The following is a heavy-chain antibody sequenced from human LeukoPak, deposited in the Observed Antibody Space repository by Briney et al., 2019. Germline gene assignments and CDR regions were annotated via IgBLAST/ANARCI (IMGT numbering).Heavy chain of an antibody. Sequence: ASVRVSCKASGYILTNYYMHWVRQAPGQGLEWMGWISAYNGNTNYAQKLQGRVTMTTDTSTSTAYMELRSLRSDDTAVYYCARGFSGSNGAIDYWGQGTLVTVSS. CDR3: ARGFSGSNGAIDY. D-gene: IGHD1-26*01. J-gene: IGHJ4*02. CDR1: GYILTNYY. V-gene: IGHV1-18*04. CDR2: ISAYNGNT.